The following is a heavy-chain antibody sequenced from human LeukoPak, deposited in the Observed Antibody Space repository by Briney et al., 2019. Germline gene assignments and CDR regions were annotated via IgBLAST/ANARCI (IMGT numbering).Heavy chain of an antibody. V-gene: IGHV3-23*01. CDR2: ISSGASST. D-gene: IGHD6-19*01. Sequence: PSETLSLTCAVSGGSISSSNWWSWVRQAPGKGLEWVSYISSGASSTSYADSVKGRFTISRDNSKNTLYLQMNSLRAEDTAVYYCAKLTAYNTGWQDYWGQGTLVAVSS. J-gene: IGHJ4*02. CDR1: GGSISSSN. CDR3: AKLTAYNTGWQDY.